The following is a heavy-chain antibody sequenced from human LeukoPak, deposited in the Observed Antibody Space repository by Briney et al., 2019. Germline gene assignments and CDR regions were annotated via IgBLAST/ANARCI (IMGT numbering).Heavy chain of an antibody. Sequence: ASVKVSCKASGYTFTNYDINWVRQATGQGLEWLGWMSASSGNTGHAQKFQGRVSMTRATSISTAYLELSSLTFEDTAVYYCARTPPKGEIDYWGQGTLVTVSS. D-gene: IGHD2-21*01. CDR2: MSASSGNT. V-gene: IGHV1-8*01. CDR1: GYTFTNYD. J-gene: IGHJ4*02. CDR3: ARTPPKGEIDY.